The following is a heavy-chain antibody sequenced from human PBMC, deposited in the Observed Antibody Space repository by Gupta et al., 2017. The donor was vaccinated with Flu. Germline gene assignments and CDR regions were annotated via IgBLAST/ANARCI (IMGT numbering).Heavy chain of an antibody. V-gene: IGHV3-48*03. CDR3: ARARSSSSYRFDY. CDR2: ISGSGTTI. CDR1: GFTFSSYE. J-gene: IGHJ4*01. Sequence: EVQLVVSGGGLVQPGGSLRLSCAASGFTFSSYEMNWVRQAPGEGLEWVSYISGSGTTIYYADALKGRFTISRDNAKNSLYLQINRLRDEDTAVYYCARARSSSSYRFDYWGHGTMVTVSS. D-gene: IGHD6-13*01.